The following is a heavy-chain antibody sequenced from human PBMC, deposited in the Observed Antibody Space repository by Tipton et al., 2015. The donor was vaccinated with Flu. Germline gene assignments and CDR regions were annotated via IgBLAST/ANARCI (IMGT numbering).Heavy chain of an antibody. J-gene: IGHJ6*02. D-gene: IGHD3-10*01. CDR1: RVSISSGGAY. Sequence: TLSLTCTASRVSISSGGAYWSWIRLHPGKGLEWIGCIYYSGSSYYNPSLESRVTISVDTSKNQFSLNLNSVTAADTAVYYCARDQGFGGGLTYDYYAMDVWGQGTTVTVSS. CDR3: ARDQGFGGGLTYDYYAMDV. CDR2: IYYSGSS. V-gene: IGHV4-31*03.